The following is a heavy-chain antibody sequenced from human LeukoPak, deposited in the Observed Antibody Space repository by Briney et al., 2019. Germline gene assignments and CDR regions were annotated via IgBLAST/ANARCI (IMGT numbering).Heavy chain of an antibody. CDR2: IYYSGST. CDR1: GGFIRSYY. V-gene: IGHV4-59*08. D-gene: IGHD2-2*02. J-gene: IGHJ4*02. Sequence: SETLSLTCTVSGGFIRSYYWSWIRQPPGKGLEWIGYIYYSGSTKFNPSLKSRVSISLDTSGNQFSLKLTSVTAADTAVYYCACYSSPGGWGVFDYWGQGTLVTVSS. CDR3: ACYSSPGGWGVFDY.